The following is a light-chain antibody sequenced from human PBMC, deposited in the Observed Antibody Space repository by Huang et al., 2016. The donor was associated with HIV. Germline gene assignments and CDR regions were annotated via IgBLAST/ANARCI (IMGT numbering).Light chain of an antibody. CDR1: QSVSSNY. V-gene: IGKV3-20*01. Sequence: EIVLTQSPGTLSLSPGERATLSCRASQSVSSNYLAWYQQNPGQAPRLRIYGASSRAPGIPDRFSGSGSRTNFTLAISRLEPEDFALYYCQQHGSSHMYTFGQGTKLEIK. J-gene: IGKJ2*01. CDR2: GAS. CDR3: QQHGSSHMYT.